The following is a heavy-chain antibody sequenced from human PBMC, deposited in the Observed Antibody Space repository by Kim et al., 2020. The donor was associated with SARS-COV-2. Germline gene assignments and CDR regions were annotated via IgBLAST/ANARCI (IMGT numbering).Heavy chain of an antibody. J-gene: IGHJ6*01. CDR3: SKHEAIVVVPAVDYYYG. CDR1: GFTFSSYG. Sequence: GGSLRLSCAASGFTFSSYGMHWVRQAPGKGLERVAVISYDGSNKYYADSVKGRFTISRDNSKNTLYLQMNSLRAEDTAVYYCSKHEAIVVVPAVDYYYG. D-gene: IGHD2-2*01. CDR2: ISYDGSNK. V-gene: IGHV3-30*18.